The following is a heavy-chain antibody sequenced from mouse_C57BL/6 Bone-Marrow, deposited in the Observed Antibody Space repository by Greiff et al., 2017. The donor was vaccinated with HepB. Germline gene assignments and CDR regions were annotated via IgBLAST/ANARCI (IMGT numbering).Heavy chain of an antibody. J-gene: IGHJ4*01. CDR1: GYTFTGYW. D-gene: IGHD1-1*01. V-gene: IGHV1-9*01. CDR2: ILPGSGST. Sequence: VQLQQSGAELMKPGASVKLSCKATGYTFTGYWIEWVKQRPGHGLEWIGEILPGSGSTNYTEKFKGKATFTADTSSNTAYMQLSSLTTEDSAIYYCARDYYGSKSCAMDYWGQGTSVTVSS. CDR3: ARDYYGSKSCAMDY.